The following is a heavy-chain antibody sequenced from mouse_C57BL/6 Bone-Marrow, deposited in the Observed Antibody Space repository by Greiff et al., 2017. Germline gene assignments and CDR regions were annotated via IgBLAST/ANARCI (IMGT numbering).Heavy chain of an antibody. D-gene: IGHD2-5*01. CDR1: GFSLTSYG. Sequence: VQLQQSGPGLVQPSQSLSITCTVSGFSLTSYGVHWVRQSPGKGLEWLGVIWSGGSTDYNAAFISRLSISKDNSKSQVFFKMNSLQADDTAIYYCARKGDYSNYEVWFAYWGQGTLVTVSA. V-gene: IGHV2-2*01. CDR3: ARKGDYSNYEVWFAY. J-gene: IGHJ3*01. CDR2: IWSGGST.